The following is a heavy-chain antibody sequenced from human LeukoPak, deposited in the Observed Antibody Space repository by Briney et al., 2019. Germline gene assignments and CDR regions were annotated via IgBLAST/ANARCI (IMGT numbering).Heavy chain of an antibody. Sequence: ASVKVSRKASGYTFTGYYMHWVRQAPGQGLEWMGWINPNSGGTNYAQKFQGSVTMTRDTSISTAYMELSRLRSDDTAVYYCARSDSSGFKNDYWGQGTLVTVSS. V-gene: IGHV1-2*02. CDR3: ARSDSSGFKNDY. CDR2: INPNSGGT. D-gene: IGHD3-22*01. CDR1: GYTFTGYY. J-gene: IGHJ4*02.